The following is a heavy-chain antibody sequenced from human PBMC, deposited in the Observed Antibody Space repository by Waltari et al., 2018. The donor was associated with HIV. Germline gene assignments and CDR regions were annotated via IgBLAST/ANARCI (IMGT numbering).Heavy chain of an antibody. CDR2: IYYTGRA. D-gene: IGHD1-26*01. CDR1: GGSVTRTSYF. V-gene: IGHV4-39*01. J-gene: IGHJ2*01. CDR3: ARHALRVGAAYWNFDL. Sequence: QLQLPESGPALVKPSETLSPPCTFSGGSVTRTSYFVGWIRQPPGKGMEWIGRIYYTGRAYYNPSLKSRVTISVDTSKNQFSLKVTSVTAADTAVYYCARHALRVGAAYWNFDLWGRGTLVTVSS.